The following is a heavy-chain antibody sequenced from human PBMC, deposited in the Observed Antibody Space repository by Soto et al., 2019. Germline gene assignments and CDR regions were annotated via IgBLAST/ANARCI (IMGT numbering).Heavy chain of an antibody. V-gene: IGHV1-69*01. CDR1: GGTFSSYA. Sequence: QVQLVQSGAEVKKPGSSVKVSCKASGGTFSSYAISWVRQAPGQGLEWMGGIIPIFGTANYAQKFQGRVTITADESTSTAYMELSSLRSEDTAVYYCARPKGGYDGSNYYYYCMDVWGQGTTVTVSS. D-gene: IGHD5-12*01. CDR3: ARPKGGYDGSNYYYYCMDV. J-gene: IGHJ6*02. CDR2: IIPIFGTA.